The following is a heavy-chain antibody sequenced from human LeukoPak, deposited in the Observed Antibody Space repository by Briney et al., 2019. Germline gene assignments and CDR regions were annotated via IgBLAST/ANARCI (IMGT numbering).Heavy chain of an antibody. CDR2: ISGSGGST. CDR3: ARTSHCDY. D-gene: IGHD1-7*01. V-gene: IGHV3-23*01. J-gene: IGHJ4*02. Sequence: GGSLRLSCAASGFTFSSYGMSWVLQAQGKGLEWVSVISGSGGSTYHADSVKGRFTISRDNSENTLYLQMNSLRAEDTAVYYCARTSHCDYWGQGTQVTVSS. CDR1: GFTFSSYG.